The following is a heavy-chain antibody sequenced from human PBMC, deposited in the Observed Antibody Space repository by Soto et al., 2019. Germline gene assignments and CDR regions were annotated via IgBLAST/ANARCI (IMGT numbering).Heavy chain of an antibody. Sequence: EVQLLESGGGLVQPGGSLRLSCAASGFTFSSYAMSWVRQAPGKGLEWVSAISGSGGSTYYADSVKGRFTISRDNSKNTLYLHMNSLRGEDTAVYYCAKFPPMIVVDPDAFDIWGQGTMVTVSS. V-gene: IGHV3-23*01. J-gene: IGHJ3*02. CDR3: AKFPPMIVVDPDAFDI. D-gene: IGHD3-22*01. CDR1: GFTFSSYA. CDR2: ISGSGGST.